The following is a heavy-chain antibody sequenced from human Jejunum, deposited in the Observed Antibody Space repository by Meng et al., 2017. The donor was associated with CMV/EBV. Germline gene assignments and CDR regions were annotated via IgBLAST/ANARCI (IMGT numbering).Heavy chain of an antibody. CDR2: INSDGSST. J-gene: IGHJ6*02. Sequence: FSSYWMQWVRQAPGKGLVWVSRINSDGSSTSYADSVKGRFTISRDNAKNTLYLQMNSLRAEDTAVYYCARVSSTSLLTYYYYGMDVWGQGTTVTVSS. D-gene: IGHD2-2*01. CDR3: ARVSSTSLLTYYYYGMDV. V-gene: IGHV3-74*01. CDR1: FSSYW.